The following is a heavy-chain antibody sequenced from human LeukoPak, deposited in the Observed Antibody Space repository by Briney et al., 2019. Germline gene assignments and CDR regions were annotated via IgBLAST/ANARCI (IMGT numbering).Heavy chain of an antibody. CDR1: GFSLSTSGVG. CDR3: AHSLSYYYDSPH. CDR2: IYWNDDK. D-gene: IGHD3-22*01. Sequence: SGPTLVKPTQTLTLTCTFSGFSLSTSGVGVGWIRQPPGKALGWLALIYWNDDKRYSPSLKSRLTITKDTSKNQVVLTMTNMDPLDTVTYYCAHSLSYYYDSPHWGQGTLVTVSS. J-gene: IGHJ4*02. V-gene: IGHV2-5*01.